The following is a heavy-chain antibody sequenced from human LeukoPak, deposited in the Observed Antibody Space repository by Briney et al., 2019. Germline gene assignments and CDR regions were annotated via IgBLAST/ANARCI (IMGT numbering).Heavy chain of an antibody. J-gene: IGHJ3*02. CDR2: IWYDGSNK. D-gene: IGHD5-12*01. CDR1: GFTFSSYG. CDR3: AKDSGYVSAFDI. Sequence: GGSLRLSCAASGFTFSSYGMHWVRQAPGKGLEWVAVIWYDGSNKYYADSVKGRFTISRDNSKNTLYVQMNSLRVDDAAVYYCAKDSGYVSAFDIWGQGTMVTVSS. V-gene: IGHV3-30*02.